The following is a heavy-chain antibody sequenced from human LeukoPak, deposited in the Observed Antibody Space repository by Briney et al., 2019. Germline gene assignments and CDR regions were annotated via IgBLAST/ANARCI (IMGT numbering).Heavy chain of an antibody. CDR1: GFTFSNDW. CDR3: TTRRVAVATYFDY. V-gene: IGHV3-15*01. Sequence: GGSLRLSCAASGFTFSNDWMSWVRQAPGKGLEWVGRIKSKTDGGTTDYAAPVKGRFTISRDDSKNTLYLQMNSLKTEDTAVYYCTTRRVAVATYFDYWGQGTLVTVSS. D-gene: IGHD6-19*01. J-gene: IGHJ4*02. CDR2: IKSKTDGGTT.